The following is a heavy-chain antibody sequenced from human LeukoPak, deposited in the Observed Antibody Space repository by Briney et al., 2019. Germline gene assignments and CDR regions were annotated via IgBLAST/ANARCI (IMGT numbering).Heavy chain of an antibody. CDR1: GYTFTGYY. D-gene: IGHD5-18*01. CDR3: ARAPTAKYYFDY. J-gene: IGHJ4*02. CDR2: INPNSGGT. V-gene: IGHV1-2*02. Sequence: ASVKVSCKASGYTFTGYYMHWVRQAPGQGLEWMGWINPNSGGTNYAQKFQGRVTMTRDTSISTAYMELSRLGSDDTAVYYCARAPTAKYYFDYWGQGTLVTVSS.